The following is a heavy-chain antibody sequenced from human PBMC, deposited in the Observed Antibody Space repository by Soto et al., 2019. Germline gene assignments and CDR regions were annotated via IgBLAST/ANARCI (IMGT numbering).Heavy chain of an antibody. CDR1: GFTFSSYA. V-gene: IGHV3-30-3*01. J-gene: IGHJ5*02. CDR3: ARDLGRFVPAHWFDP. D-gene: IGHD3-10*01. Sequence: GGSLRLSCAASGFTFSSYAMHWVRQAPGKGLEWVPVISYDGSNKYYAYSVKGRFTISRENSKNTLYLQMNRLRAEDTAVYYGARDLGRFVPAHWFDPWGQGTLVTVSS. CDR2: ISYDGSNK.